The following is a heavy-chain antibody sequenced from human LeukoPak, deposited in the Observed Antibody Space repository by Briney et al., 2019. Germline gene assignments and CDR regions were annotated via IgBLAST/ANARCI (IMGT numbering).Heavy chain of an antibody. CDR2: TYYSGST. V-gene: IGHV4-59*01. CDR1: GGSISSYY. J-gene: IGHJ5*02. Sequence: SETLSLTCTVSGGSISSYYWSWIRQPPGKGLEWIGYTYYSGSTNYKPSLKSRVTISVDTSKNQFSLKLSSVTAADTAVYYCTRGGYYGSGNDFRFDPWGQGTLVTVSS. D-gene: IGHD3-10*01. CDR3: TRGGYYGSGNDFRFDP.